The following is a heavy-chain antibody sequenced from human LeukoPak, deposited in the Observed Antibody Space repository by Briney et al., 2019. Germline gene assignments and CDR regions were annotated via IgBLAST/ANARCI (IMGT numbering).Heavy chain of an antibody. J-gene: IGHJ5*02. CDR1: GGTFSSYA. CDR2: IIPLYDTA. D-gene: IGHD2-21*01. Sequence: SVKVSRKASGGTFSSYAISWVRQARGQGLECMGGIIPLYDTANYAQKFQGRVTITADKSTSTVYMELSSLRSDDTAVYYCARDPIVGSPNWFDPWGQGTLVTVSS. V-gene: IGHV1-69*06. CDR3: ARDPIVGSPNWFDP.